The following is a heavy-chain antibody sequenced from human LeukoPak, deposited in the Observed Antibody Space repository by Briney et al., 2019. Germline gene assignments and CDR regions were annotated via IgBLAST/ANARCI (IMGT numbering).Heavy chain of an antibody. CDR2: ISAYNGNT. J-gene: IGHJ3*02. D-gene: IGHD5-24*01. CDR3: ARGRGQRLDGYNFDGAFDI. CDR1: GYTFTRYG. V-gene: IGHV1-18*01. Sequence: GASVKVSCKASGYTFTRYGISWVRQAPGQGLEWMGWISAYNGNTNYTQKLQGRVTMTTDTSTSTAYMELRSLRSDDTAVYYCARGRGQRLDGYNFDGAFDIWGQGTMVTVSS.